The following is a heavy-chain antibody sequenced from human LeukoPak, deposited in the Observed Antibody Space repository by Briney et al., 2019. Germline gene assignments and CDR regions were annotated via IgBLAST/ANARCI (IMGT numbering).Heavy chain of an antibody. CDR1: GFTFSNTW. D-gene: IGHD5-12*01. V-gene: IGHV3-15*07. CDR3: TTGGSVIVAGTRAFDI. J-gene: IGHJ3*02. Sequence: GRSLRLSCAASGFTFSNTWMNWVRQAPGKGLEWVGRIKSEIDGGATDYAAPVQDRFTISRDDSQATLYLQMNSLKTEDTAVYYCTTGGSVIVAGTRAFDIWGQGTMVTVSS. CDR2: IKSEIDGGAT.